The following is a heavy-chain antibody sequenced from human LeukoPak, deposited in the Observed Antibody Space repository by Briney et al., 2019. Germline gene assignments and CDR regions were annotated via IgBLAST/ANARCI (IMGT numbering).Heavy chain of an antibody. Sequence: GGSLRLSCAASGSTFSSYSMNWVRQAPGKGLEWVSSISSSSSYIYYADSVKGRFTISRDNAKNSLYLQMNSLRAEDTAVYCCARGGAMVSPDYWGQGTLVTVSS. D-gene: IGHD5-18*01. CDR2: ISSSSSYI. CDR1: GSTFSSYS. V-gene: IGHV3-21*01. J-gene: IGHJ4*02. CDR3: ARGGAMVSPDY.